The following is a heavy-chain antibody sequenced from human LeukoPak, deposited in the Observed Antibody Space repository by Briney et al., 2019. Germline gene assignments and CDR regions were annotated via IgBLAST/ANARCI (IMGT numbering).Heavy chain of an antibody. V-gene: IGHV1-8*01. CDR2: MNPNSGNT. Sequence: GASVKVSCKASGYTFTSYDLNWVRQATGQGLEWMGWMNPNSGNTGYAQKFQGRVTMTRNTSISTAYMELSSLTSEDTAVYYCARRIRGAPTDYWGQGTLVTVSA. CDR3: ARRIRGAPTDY. CDR1: GYTFTSYD. D-gene: IGHD3-10*01. J-gene: IGHJ4*02.